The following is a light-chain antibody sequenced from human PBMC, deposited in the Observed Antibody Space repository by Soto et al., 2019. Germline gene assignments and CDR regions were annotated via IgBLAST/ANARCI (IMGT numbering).Light chain of an antibody. Sequence: EIVMTQSPATLSVSPGVRATLSCRARQSVSSDLAWYRQKPGQAPRLLIYGASTRATGIPARFSGSGSGTEFTLTISSLQSEDFAVYCCQQYNNWPLYTFGQGTKLEIK. CDR3: QQYNNWPLYT. CDR1: QSVSSD. CDR2: GAS. J-gene: IGKJ2*01. V-gene: IGKV3-15*01.